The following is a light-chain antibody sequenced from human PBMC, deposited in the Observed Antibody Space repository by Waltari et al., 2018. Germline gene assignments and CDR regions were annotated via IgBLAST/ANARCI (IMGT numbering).Light chain of an antibody. J-gene: IGKJ2*01. Sequence: EIVLTQSPATMSWSRGERATCLCGARQSVSSNVAWYQHKPGQEPRLLIYDASNRATGIPARFSGSGSGTDFTLTISSLEPEDFAVYYCQQRSNLPNTFGQGTKLEIK. V-gene: IGKV3-11*01. CDR2: DAS. CDR3: QQRSNLPNT. CDR1: QSVSSN.